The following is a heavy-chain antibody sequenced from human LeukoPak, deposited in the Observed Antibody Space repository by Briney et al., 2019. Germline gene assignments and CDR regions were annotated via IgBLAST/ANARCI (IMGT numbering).Heavy chain of an antibody. Sequence: SKTLSLTCTVSGGSISSSSYYWGWIGQPPGKGLEWIGSIYYSGSTYYSPSLKSRVTISVDTSKNQFSLKLSSVTAADTAVYYSARQGKAVAARLLDYWGQGTLVTVYS. CDR1: GGSISSSSYY. CDR2: IYYSGST. J-gene: IGHJ4*02. V-gene: IGHV4-39*01. CDR3: ARQGKAVAARLLDY. D-gene: IGHD6-19*01.